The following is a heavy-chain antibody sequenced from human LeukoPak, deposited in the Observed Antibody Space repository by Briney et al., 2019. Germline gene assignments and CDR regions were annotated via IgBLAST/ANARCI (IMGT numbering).Heavy chain of an antibody. Sequence: GGSLRLSCAASGFTFSSHWLHWVRQVPGKGLEWVSRFNSDGSATYYADSVNVRFTISRDNAKNTLYLQMNSLRAEDTAVYYCARPYCYDTSGYCLGFDYWGQGTLVTVSS. J-gene: IGHJ4*02. CDR2: FNSDGSAT. D-gene: IGHD3-22*01. V-gene: IGHV3-74*01. CDR3: ARPYCYDTSGYCLGFDY. CDR1: GFTFSSHW.